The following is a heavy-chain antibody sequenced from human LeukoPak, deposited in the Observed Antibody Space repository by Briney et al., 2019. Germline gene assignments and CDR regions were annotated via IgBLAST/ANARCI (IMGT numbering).Heavy chain of an antibody. D-gene: IGHD5-18*01. Sequence: SETLSLTCTVSGGSISSSSYYWGWIRQPPGKGLEWIGSIYYSGRTYYNPSLKSRVTISVDTSKNEFSLKLSSVTAADTAVYYCAQGSGYSYGRAGHGGYWGQGTLVTVSS. CDR3: AQGSGYSYGRAGHGGY. J-gene: IGHJ4*02. CDR2: IYYSGRT. CDR1: GGSISSSSYY. V-gene: IGHV4-39*01.